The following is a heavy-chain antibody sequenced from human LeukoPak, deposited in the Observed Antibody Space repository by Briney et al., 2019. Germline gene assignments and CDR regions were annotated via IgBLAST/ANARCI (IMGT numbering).Heavy chain of an antibody. Sequence: PGGSLRLSCAASGFTFSSYWMSWVRQAPGKGLEWVANIKQDGSEKYYVDSVKGRFTISRDNSKNTLYLQMNSLRAEDTAVYYCARDAGLHSYYYYYMDVWGKGTTVTASS. J-gene: IGHJ6*03. CDR3: ARDAGLHSYYYYYMDV. V-gene: IGHV3-7*01. CDR2: IKQDGSEK. D-gene: IGHD4-11*01. CDR1: GFTFSSYW.